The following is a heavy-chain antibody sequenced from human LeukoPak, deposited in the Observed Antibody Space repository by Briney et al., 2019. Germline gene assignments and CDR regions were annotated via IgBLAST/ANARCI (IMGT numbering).Heavy chain of an antibody. Sequence: PGGSLRLSCAASGFTFSSYAMSWVRQAPGKGLEWVSAISGSGGSTYYADSVKGRFTISRDNSKNTLYLQMNSLRAVDTAVYYCARDILTGSQSRFQHWGQGTLVTVSS. CDR2: ISGSGGST. V-gene: IGHV3-23*01. J-gene: IGHJ1*01. D-gene: IGHD3-9*01. CDR1: GFTFSSYA. CDR3: ARDILTGSQSRFQH.